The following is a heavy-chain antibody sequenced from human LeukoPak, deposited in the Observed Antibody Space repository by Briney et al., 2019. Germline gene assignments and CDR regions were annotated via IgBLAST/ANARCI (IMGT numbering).Heavy chain of an antibody. Sequence: GGSLRLSCAASGFTFSNAWMSWVRQAPGEGLEWVGRIKSKTDGGTTDYAAPVKGRFTISRDDSKNTLYLQMNSLKTEDTAVYYCTIRGPGYCSGGSCYRGDYWGQGTLVTVSS. CDR2: IKSKTDGGTT. V-gene: IGHV3-15*01. CDR1: GFTFSNAW. D-gene: IGHD2-15*01. CDR3: TIRGPGYCSGGSCYRGDY. J-gene: IGHJ4*02.